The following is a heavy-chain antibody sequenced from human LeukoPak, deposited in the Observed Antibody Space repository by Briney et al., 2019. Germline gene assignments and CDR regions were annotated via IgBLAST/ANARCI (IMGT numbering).Heavy chain of an antibody. CDR2: ISYDGSNK. CDR3: TTEGVGATIFSGCDY. CDR1: GFTFSSYA. J-gene: IGHJ4*02. V-gene: IGHV3-30-3*01. Sequence: GGSLRLSCAASGFTFSSYAMHWVRQAPGKGLEWVAVISYDGSNKYYADSVKGRFTISRDNSKNTLYLQMNSLRAEDTAVYYCTTEGVGATIFSGCDYWGQGTLVTVSS. D-gene: IGHD1-26*01.